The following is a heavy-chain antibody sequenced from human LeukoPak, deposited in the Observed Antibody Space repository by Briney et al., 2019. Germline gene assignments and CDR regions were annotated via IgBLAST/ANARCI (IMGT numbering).Heavy chain of an antibody. CDR3: ARDYQRLGISGDY. V-gene: IGHV3-7*01. CDR2: IKQDGSDK. Sequence: GGSLRLSCAASGFTFTKYWMTWVRQAPGKGLKWVGNIKQDGSDKNYMDSVKGRFTISRDNTKNSVYLQMSSLRAEDTAVYYCARDYQRLGISGDYWGQGTLVTVSS. J-gene: IGHJ4*02. CDR1: GFTFTKYW. D-gene: IGHD7-27*01.